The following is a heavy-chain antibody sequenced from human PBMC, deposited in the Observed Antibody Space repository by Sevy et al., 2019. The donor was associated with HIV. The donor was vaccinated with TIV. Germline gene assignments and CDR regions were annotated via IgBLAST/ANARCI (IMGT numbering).Heavy chain of an antibody. CDR2: ICSDGTT. J-gene: IGHJ4*02. CDR1: GFTVSTTY. D-gene: IGHD6-19*01. Sequence: GGSLRLSCAASGFTVSTTYMTWVRQAPGKGLEWVSTICSDGTTYFADSVKGRFTISRDNAKNSLYLQMNSLREEDTAVYYCARPGSGWFEFDSWGQGTLVTVSS. CDR3: ARPGSGWFEFDS. V-gene: IGHV3-53*01.